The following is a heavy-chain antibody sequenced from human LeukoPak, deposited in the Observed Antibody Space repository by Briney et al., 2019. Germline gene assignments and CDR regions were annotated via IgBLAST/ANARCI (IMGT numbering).Heavy chain of an antibody. CDR1: GYTFTSYY. CDR3: ARGDNWNWGLDP. D-gene: IGHD1-7*01. Sequence: ASVKVSCKASGYTFTSYYMRWVRQAPGQGLEWMGIINPSGGSTTYAQKFQGSITMTRDTSTSTVYMELSSLRSEDTAVYYCARGDNWNWGLDPWGQGTLVTVSS. V-gene: IGHV1-46*03. CDR2: INPSGGST. J-gene: IGHJ5*02.